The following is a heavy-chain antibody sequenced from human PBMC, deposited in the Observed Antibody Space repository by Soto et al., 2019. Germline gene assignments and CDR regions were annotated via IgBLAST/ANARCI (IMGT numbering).Heavy chain of an antibody. J-gene: IGHJ6*02. CDR1: GGSISSGGYY. V-gene: IGHV4-31*03. CDR2: IYYSGST. CDR3: ARETLDPNYYDSSGGMDV. D-gene: IGHD3-22*01. Sequence: QVQLQELGPGLVKPSQTLSLTCTVSGGSISSGGYYWSWIRQHPGKGLEWIGYIYYSGSTYYNPSLKSRVPISVDTSKSQSSLKLSSVTAAATAVYYCARETLDPNYYDSSGGMDVWGQGTTVTVSS.